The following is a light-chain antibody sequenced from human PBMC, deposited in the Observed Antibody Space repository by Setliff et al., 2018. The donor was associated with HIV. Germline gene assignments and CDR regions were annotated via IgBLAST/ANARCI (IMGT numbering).Light chain of an antibody. V-gene: IGLV2-23*02. Sequence: QSVLTQPASVSGSPGQSITISCTGTSSDVGGYNLVSWYQQHPGKAPKLMIYEVTKRPSGISDRFSGSKSGYTASLTISGLQAEDESDYYCSSYAGYGTWMFGGGTK. CDR3: SSYAGYGTWM. CDR1: SSDVGGYNL. J-gene: IGLJ3*02. CDR2: EVT.